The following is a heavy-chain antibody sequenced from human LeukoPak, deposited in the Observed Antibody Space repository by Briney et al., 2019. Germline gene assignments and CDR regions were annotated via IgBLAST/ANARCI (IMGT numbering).Heavy chain of an antibody. V-gene: IGHV3-30*04. Sequence: GGSLRLSCAASGFTFSSYAMHWVRQAPGKGLEWVAVISYDGSNKYYADSVKGRFTISRDNSKNTLYLQMNSLRAEDTAVYYCATEGSFDYWGQGTLVTVSS. CDR2: ISYDGSNK. CDR3: ATEGSFDY. J-gene: IGHJ4*02. CDR1: GFTFSSYA.